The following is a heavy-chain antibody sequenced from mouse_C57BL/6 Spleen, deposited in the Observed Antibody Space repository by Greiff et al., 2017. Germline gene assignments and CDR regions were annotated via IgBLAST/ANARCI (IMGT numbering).Heavy chain of an antibody. Sequence: VQLQQSGPELVKPGASVKISCKASGYTFTDYYMNWVKQSHGKSLEWIGDINPNNGGTSYNQKFKGKATLTVDKSSSTAYMELRSLTSEDSAVYYCASPNSNYDAMDYWGQGTSVTVSS. CDR2: INPNNGGT. D-gene: IGHD2-5*01. V-gene: IGHV1-26*01. CDR3: ASPNSNYDAMDY. J-gene: IGHJ4*01. CDR1: GYTFTDYY.